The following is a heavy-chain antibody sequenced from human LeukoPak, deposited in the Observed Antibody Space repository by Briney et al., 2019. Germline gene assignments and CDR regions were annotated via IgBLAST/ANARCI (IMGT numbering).Heavy chain of an antibody. V-gene: IGHV4-34*01. J-gene: IGHJ1*01. D-gene: IGHD5-18*01. CDR3: ARGRRIQLWLGVEYFQH. Sequence: PSETLSLTCAVYGRSFSGYYWSWIRQPPGKGLEWIGEINHSGSTNYNPSLKSRVTISVDTSKNQFSLKLSSVTAADTAVYYCARGRRIQLWLGVEYFQHWGQGTLVTVSS. CDR2: INHSGST. CDR1: GRSFSGYY.